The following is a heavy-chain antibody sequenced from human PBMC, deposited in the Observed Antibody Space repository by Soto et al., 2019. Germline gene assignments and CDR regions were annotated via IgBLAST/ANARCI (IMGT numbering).Heavy chain of an antibody. Sequence: QITLKESGPTLVKPTQTLTLTCTFSGFSLSTSGVGVGWIRQPPGKALEWLALIYWDDDKRYSPSLKSRLTITKDTSKNQVVLTMPNMDPVDTATYYCARRIPAALFDYWGQGTLVTVSS. V-gene: IGHV2-5*02. J-gene: IGHJ4*02. CDR3: ARRIPAALFDY. CDR2: IYWDDDK. D-gene: IGHD6-13*01. CDR1: GFSLSTSGVG.